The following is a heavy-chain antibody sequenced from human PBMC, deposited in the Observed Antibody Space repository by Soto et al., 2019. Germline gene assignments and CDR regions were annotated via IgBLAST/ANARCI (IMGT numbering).Heavy chain of an antibody. D-gene: IGHD3-3*01. V-gene: IGHV1-69*13. CDR1: GGTFSSYA. Sequence: VASVKVSCKASGGTFSSYAISWVRQAPGQGLEWMGGIIPIFGTANYAQKFQGRVTITADESTSTAYTELSSLRSEDTAVYYCASRRYYDFLYYYGMDVWGQGTTVTVSS. CDR3: ASRRYYDFLYYYGMDV. J-gene: IGHJ6*02. CDR2: IIPIFGTA.